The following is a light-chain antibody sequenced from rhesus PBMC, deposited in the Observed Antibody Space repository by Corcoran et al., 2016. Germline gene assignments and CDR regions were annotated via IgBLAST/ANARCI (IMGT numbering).Light chain of an antibody. J-gene: IGLJ6*01. V-gene: IGLV3-25*02. CDR3: QVWDISRGHTI. CDR2: SDD. Sequence: SYEVTQAPSVSVAPGQTARITCGGENIGETSVYWYHQRPPQAPGLVLYSDDRRPSGVSERFSGSNSGNTATLTISSVEAGDEADYVCQVWDISRGHTIFGSGTKLTVL. CDR1: NIGETS.